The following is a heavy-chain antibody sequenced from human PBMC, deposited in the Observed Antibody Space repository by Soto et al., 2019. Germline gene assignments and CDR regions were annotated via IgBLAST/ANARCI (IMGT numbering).Heavy chain of an antibody. Sequence: GESLKISCQGSGYKFTTYWINWVRQKPGKGLEWMGIIYPGDSDTRYSPSSQGQVTISVDKSINTAYLQWSSLKASDSGIYYCARSDNWNPPTNWFDPWGPGTLVTVSS. CDR3: ARSDNWNPPTNWFDP. D-gene: IGHD1-1*01. J-gene: IGHJ5*02. V-gene: IGHV5-51*01. CDR2: IYPGDSDT. CDR1: GYKFTTYW.